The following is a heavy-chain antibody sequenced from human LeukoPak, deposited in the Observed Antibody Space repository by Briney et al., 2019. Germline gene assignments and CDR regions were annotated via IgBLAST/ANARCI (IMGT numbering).Heavy chain of an antibody. CDR1: GFSFSGHW. CDR3: AYRNNFEY. V-gene: IGHV3-7*05. J-gene: IGHJ4*02. CDR2: IKADGSEK. Sequence: PGGSLRLSCAASGFSFSGHWMNWVRQPPGKGLEWVANIKADGSEKYYVDSVKGRFTFSRDDAKRTVDLQMDNLRAEDTAIYYCAYRNNFEYWGQGALVTVSS. D-gene: IGHD1-26*01.